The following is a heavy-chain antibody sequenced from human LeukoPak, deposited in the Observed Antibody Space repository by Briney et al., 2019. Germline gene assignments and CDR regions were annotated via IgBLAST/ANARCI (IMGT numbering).Heavy chain of an antibody. CDR3: ARAGVYGDYEADGREFDY. CDR1: GFTVSSNY. J-gene: IGHJ4*02. D-gene: IGHD4-17*01. Sequence: TGGSLRLSCAASGFTVSSNYMSWVRQAPGKGLEWVSVIYSGGSTYYADSVKGRFTISRDNSKNTLYLQMNSLRAEDTAVYYCARAGVYGDYEADGREFDYWGQGTLVTVSS. V-gene: IGHV3-53*01. CDR2: IYSGGST.